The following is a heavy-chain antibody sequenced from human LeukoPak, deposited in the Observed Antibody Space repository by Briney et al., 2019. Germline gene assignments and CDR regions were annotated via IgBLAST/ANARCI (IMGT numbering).Heavy chain of an antibody. CDR2: LSGSGITT. CDR1: GFTFSNSA. V-gene: IGHV3-23*01. Sequence: GGSLRLSCAASGFTFSNSAMSWVRQAPGKGLEWVSTLSGSGITTYYADSVKGRFTISRDNSKNTLYLQMNSLRAEDTAVYYCARDAAYYYDSWPGAFDIWGQGTMVTVSS. CDR3: ARDAAYYYDSWPGAFDI. D-gene: IGHD3-22*01. J-gene: IGHJ3*02.